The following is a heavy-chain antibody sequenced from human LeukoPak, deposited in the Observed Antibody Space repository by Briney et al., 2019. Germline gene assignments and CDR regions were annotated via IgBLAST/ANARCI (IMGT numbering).Heavy chain of an antibody. CDR3: ARELKSYYYYMDV. J-gene: IGHJ6*03. V-gene: IGHV4-31*03. CDR1: GGSISSGGYY. Sequence: PSQTLSLTCTVSGGSISSGGYYWSWIRQHPGKGLEWIGYIYYSGSTYYNPSLKSRVTISVDTSKNQFSLKLSSVTAADTAVYYCARELKSYYYYMDVWGKGTTVTVSS. CDR2: IYYSGST.